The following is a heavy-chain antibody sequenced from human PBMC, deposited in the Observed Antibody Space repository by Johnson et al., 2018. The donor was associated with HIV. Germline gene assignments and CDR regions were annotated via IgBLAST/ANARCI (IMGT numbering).Heavy chain of an antibody. Sequence: QVQLVESGGDVVQPGRSLRLSCVASGFTFSSYGMHWVRQAPGKGLEWVAVISYDGDNKYYADSVKGRFIISRDNSKNTLYLQMNSLRAEDTAVYYCAKERKAPRAFDIWGQGTMATVSS. V-gene: IGHV3-30*18. J-gene: IGHJ3*02. D-gene: IGHD1-14*01. CDR3: AKERKAPRAFDI. CDR1: GFTFSSYG. CDR2: ISYDGDNK.